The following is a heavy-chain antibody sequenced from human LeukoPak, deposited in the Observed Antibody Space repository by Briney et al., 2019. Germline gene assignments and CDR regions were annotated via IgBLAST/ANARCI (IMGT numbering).Heavy chain of an antibody. CDR1: GFSFLSYS. Sequence: PGGSLRLTCAASGFSFLSYSMNWVRQSPGKGLEWISYTGTGADAIYYADSVRGRFTISRDNAKNSVYLQMNSLRVEDTAVYYCARGGQGRDDYFDCWGQGTLVTVSS. CDR3: ARGGQGRDDYFDC. J-gene: IGHJ4*02. CDR2: TGTGADAI. V-gene: IGHV3-48*04.